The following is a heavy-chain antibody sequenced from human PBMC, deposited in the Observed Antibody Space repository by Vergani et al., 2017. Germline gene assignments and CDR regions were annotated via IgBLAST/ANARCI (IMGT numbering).Heavy chain of an antibody. V-gene: IGHV4-31*03. CDR1: GGSISSGGYY. CDR3: ARFLEWLSHDAFDI. CDR2: IYYSGST. D-gene: IGHD3-3*01. J-gene: IGHJ3*02. Sequence: QVQLQESGPGLVKSSQTLSITCTVPGGSISSGGYYWSWIRQHPGKGLEWIGYIYYSGSTSYNPSLKSRVTISVDTSKNQFSLKLSSVTAADTAVYYCARFLEWLSHDAFDIWGQGTMVTVSS.